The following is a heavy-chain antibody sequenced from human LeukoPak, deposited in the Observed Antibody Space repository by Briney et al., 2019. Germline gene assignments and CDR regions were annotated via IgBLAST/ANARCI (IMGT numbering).Heavy chain of an antibody. CDR2: ISGSDYRT. J-gene: IGHJ4*02. CDR1: GFTFSSYA. D-gene: IGHD2-8*01. CDR3: AKGGDLMRYYFDY. Sequence: GGSLRLSCAASGFTFSSYAMTWVRQAPGKGLEWVSAISGSDYRTYYADSVKGRFTISRDNSKNTLYLQMNSLRAEDTAVYYCAKGGDLMRYYFDYWGQGTPVTVSS. V-gene: IGHV3-23*01.